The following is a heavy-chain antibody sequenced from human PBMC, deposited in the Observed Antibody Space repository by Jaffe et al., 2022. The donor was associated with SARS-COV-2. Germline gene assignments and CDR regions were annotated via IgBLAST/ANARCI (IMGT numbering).Heavy chain of an antibody. V-gene: IGHV3-15*01. D-gene: IGHD2-2*01. CDR2: IKSKTDGGTT. CDR1: GFTFSNAW. CDR3: TGDCSSSTCYWWL. Sequence: EVRLVESGGGLVKPGGSLRLSCAASGFTFSNAWMSWVRQAPGKGLEWVGRIKSKTDGGTTDYAAPVKGRFTISRDDSKNTLYLQMNSLKTEDTAVYYCTGDCSSSTCYWWLWGQGTLVTVSS. J-gene: IGHJ4*02.